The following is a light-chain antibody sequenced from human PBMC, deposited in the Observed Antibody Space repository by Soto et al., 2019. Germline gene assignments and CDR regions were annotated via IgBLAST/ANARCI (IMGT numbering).Light chain of an antibody. Sequence: EIVLTQSPATLSFSPGEGATLSCRASQSVSSYLAWYQQKPGQAPRLLIYDASNRATGIPARFSGSGSGTDFTLTISSLEPEHFAVYYCQQYNNWPITFGQGTRLEIK. CDR2: DAS. CDR1: QSVSSY. CDR3: QQYNNWPIT. J-gene: IGKJ5*01. V-gene: IGKV3-11*01.